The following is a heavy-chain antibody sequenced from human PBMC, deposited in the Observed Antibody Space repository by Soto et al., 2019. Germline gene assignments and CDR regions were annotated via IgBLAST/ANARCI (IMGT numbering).Heavy chain of an antibody. Sequence: SETLSLTCTVSGGSISSYCWSWIRQPPGKGLEWIGYMCYSGSTNYNPSLKSRVTISVDTSKNQFSLKLSSVTAADTAVYYCGGKNYDSSGYFDYWGQGTLVTVSS. D-gene: IGHD3-22*01. CDR1: GGSISSYC. CDR3: GGKNYDSSGYFDY. J-gene: IGHJ4*02. CDR2: MCYSGST. V-gene: IGHV4-59*01.